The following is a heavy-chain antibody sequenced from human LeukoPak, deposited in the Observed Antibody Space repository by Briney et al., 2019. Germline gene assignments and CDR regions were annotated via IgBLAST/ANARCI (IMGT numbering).Heavy chain of an antibody. V-gene: IGHV3-33*01. D-gene: IGHD5-18*01. CDR1: GFTFSSYG. J-gene: IGHJ4*02. CDR3: ARVRWIQLWAPIDY. Sequence: GGSLRLSCAASGFTFSSYGMHWVRQAPGKGLEWVAVIWYDGSNKYYADSVKGRFTISRDNSKNTLYLQTNSLRAEDTAVYYCARVRWIQLWAPIDYWGQGTLVTVSS. CDR2: IWYDGSNK.